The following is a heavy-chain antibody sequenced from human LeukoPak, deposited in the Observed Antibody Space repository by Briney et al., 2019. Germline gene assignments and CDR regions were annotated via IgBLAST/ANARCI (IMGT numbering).Heavy chain of an antibody. V-gene: IGHV1-69*13. CDR1: GGTFSSYA. CDR2: IIPIFGTA. D-gene: IGHD3-10*01. CDR3: ASSRLWFGELLHIFDY. Sequence: RASVTVSFTASGGTFSSYAISWVRQAPGQGLEWMGGIIPIFGTANYAQKFQGRVTITADESTSTAYMELSSLRSEDTAVYYCASSRLWFGELLHIFDYWGQGTLVTVSS. J-gene: IGHJ4*02.